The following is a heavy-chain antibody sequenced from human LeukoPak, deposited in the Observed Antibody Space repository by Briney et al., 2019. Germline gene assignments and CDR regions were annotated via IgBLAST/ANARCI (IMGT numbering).Heavy chain of an antibody. V-gene: IGHV5-51*03. CDR3: ARLGGGRQLDLDYYFDY. CDR2: IYPGDSDT. Sequence: KPGESLKISCKGSGYSFTSYWIGWVRQMPGKGLEWMGIIYPGDSDTRYSPSFQGQVTISADKSISTTYLQWGSLKASDTAMYYCARLGGGRQLDLDYYFDYWGQGTLVTVSS. J-gene: IGHJ4*02. D-gene: IGHD6-13*01. CDR1: GYSFTSYW.